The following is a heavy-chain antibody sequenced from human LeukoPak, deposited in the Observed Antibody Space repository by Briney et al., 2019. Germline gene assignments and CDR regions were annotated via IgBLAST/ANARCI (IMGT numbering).Heavy chain of an antibody. V-gene: IGHV4-31*03. Sequence: PSETLSLTCTVSGGSISSGGYYWSWIRQHPGKGLEWIGYIYYSGSTYYNPSLKSRVTISVDTSKNQFSLKLSSVTAADTAVYYCARDMYYYDSSDFYYYYGMDVWGQGTTVTVSS. J-gene: IGHJ6*02. CDR2: IYYSGST. CDR3: ARDMYYYDSSDFYYYYGMDV. CDR1: GGSISSGGYY. D-gene: IGHD3-22*01.